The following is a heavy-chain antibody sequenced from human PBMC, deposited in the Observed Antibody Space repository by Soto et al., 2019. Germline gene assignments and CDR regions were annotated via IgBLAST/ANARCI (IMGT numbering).Heavy chain of an antibody. D-gene: IGHD3-22*01. J-gene: IGHJ4*02. CDR3: ARDSNWPLSQVSSGYYRDY. Sequence: PGGSLRLSCAASGFTFSSYWMSWVRQAPGKGLEWVANIKQDGSEKYYVDSVKGRFTISRDNAKNSLYLQMNSLRAEDTAVYYCARDSNWPLSQVSSGYYRDYWGQGTLVTVSS. V-gene: IGHV3-7*05. CDR2: IKQDGSEK. CDR1: GFTFSSYW.